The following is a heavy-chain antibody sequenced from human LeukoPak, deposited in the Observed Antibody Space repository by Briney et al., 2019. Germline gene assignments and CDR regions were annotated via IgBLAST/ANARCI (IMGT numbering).Heavy chain of an antibody. CDR2: IYYSRRT. CDR3: ARHVLGCDCYSPLVD. D-gene: IGHD2-21*02. Sequence: SDTLSLTCTVSGGSISSSSNYWGWIRQPPGKGLEWIRSIYYSRRTYYNPSLKSPVAMPGDTSKTQFSLGLSSLAAADSAVYYCARHVLGCDCYSPLVDWGQGPLVTVSS. J-gene: IGHJ4*02. V-gene: IGHV4-39*01. CDR1: GGSISSSSNY.